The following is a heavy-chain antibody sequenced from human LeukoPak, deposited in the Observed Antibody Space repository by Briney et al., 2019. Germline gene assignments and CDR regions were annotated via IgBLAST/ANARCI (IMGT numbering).Heavy chain of an antibody. Sequence: RASVKVSCKASGGTFSSYAISWVRQAPGQGLEWMGGIIPIFGTANYAQKFQGRVTMTRDTSISTAYMELSRLRSDDTAVYYCARGDYDILTGYYSLDYWGQGTLVTVSS. D-gene: IGHD3-9*01. CDR2: IIPIFGTA. CDR3: ARGDYDILTGYYSLDY. V-gene: IGHV1-69*05. J-gene: IGHJ4*02. CDR1: GGTFSSYA.